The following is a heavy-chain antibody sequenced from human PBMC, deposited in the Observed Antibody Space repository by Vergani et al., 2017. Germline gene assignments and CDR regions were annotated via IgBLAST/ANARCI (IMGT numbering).Heavy chain of an antibody. V-gene: IGHV5-51*01. CDR3: ARLCGRYSSGGKYFDY. CDR2: IHPADSDT. D-gene: IGHD6-25*01. J-gene: IGHJ4*02. CDR1: GYSYTNYW. Sequence: EVQLVQSGAEVTKPGESLKLPCQISGYSYTNYWIGWVRQMPGKGLEWMGIIHPADSDTRYSPSFQGQVTISVDKSIGTAYLQRSSLRDSDSAMYYCARLCGRYSSGGKYFDYWGQGTLVTVSS.